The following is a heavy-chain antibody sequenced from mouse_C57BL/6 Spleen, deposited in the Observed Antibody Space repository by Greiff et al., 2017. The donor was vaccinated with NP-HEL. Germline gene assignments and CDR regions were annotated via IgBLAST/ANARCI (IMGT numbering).Heavy chain of an antibody. V-gene: IGHV14-3*01. CDR2: IDPANGNT. D-gene: IGHD2-4*01. J-gene: IGHJ2*01. Sequence: EVQLQQSVAELVRPGASVKLSCTASGFNIKNTYMHWVKQRPEQGLEWIGRIDPANGNTKYAPKFQGKATITADTSSNTAYLQLSSLTSEDTAIYYCVLIYYDDGPSFDYWGQGTTLTVSS. CDR1: GFNIKNTY. CDR3: VLIYYDDGPSFDY.